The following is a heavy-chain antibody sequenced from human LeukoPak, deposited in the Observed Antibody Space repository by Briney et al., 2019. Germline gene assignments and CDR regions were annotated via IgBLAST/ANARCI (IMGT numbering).Heavy chain of an antibody. J-gene: IGHJ3*02. Sequence: PGGSLRLSCAASGFTFSSYAMSWVRQAPGKGLEWVSAISGSGGSTYYADSVKGRFTISRDNSKNTLYLQMNSLRAEDTAVYYCAKDREDIVVVPAALRAAFDIWGQGTMVTVSS. D-gene: IGHD2-2*01. CDR3: AKDREDIVVVPAALRAAFDI. CDR2: ISGSGGST. CDR1: GFTFSSYA. V-gene: IGHV3-23*01.